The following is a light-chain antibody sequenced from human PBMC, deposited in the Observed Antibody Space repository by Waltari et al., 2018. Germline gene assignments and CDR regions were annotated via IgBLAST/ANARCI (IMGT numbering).Light chain of an antibody. J-gene: IGKJ5*01. CDR1: HGVLSSNNRNH. CDR2: WAS. V-gene: IGKV4-1*01. CDR3: QQYLSAPFT. Sequence: DIVMTQSPDSLAVSLGERATINCNSSHGVLSSNNRNHLAWYQHKPGQPPKLLFYWASTRESGVPDRFSGSGSGTDFTLTISSLQAEDVAVYYCQQYLSAPFTFGQGTRLEIK.